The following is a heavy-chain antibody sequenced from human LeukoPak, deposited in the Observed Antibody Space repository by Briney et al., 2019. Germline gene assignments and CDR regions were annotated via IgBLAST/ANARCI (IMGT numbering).Heavy chain of an antibody. CDR1: GYTFTSYD. J-gene: IGHJ1*01. Sequence: ASVKVSCKASGYTFTSYDINWVRQATGQGLEWMGWMNPNSGNTGYAQKFQGRVTMTRNTSISTAYMELSSLRSEDTAVYYCARTTELGYCSGGSCYSYYFQRWGQGTLVTVSS. CDR3: ARTTELGYCSGGSCYSYYFQR. D-gene: IGHD2-15*01. V-gene: IGHV1-8*01. CDR2: MNPNSGNT.